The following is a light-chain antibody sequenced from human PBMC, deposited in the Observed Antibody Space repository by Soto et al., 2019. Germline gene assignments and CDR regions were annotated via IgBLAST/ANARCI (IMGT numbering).Light chain of an antibody. J-gene: IGKJ4*01. CDR3: QQANSFPLT. Sequence: DIQMTQSPAYVSASVRDRVSITCRASQDIRSWLAWCQQRPGKAPKLLIYAATTLQSGVPSRFSGSGSGTTFTLTINNLQPEDFASYFCQQANSFPLTFGGGTKVDIK. V-gene: IGKV1-12*01. CDR1: QDIRSW. CDR2: AAT.